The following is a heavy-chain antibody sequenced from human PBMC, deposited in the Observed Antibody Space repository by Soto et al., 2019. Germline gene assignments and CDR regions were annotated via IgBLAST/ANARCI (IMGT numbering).Heavy chain of an antibody. CDR2: INPNSGGT. V-gene: IGHV1-2*04. J-gene: IGHJ3*02. Sequence: ASVQVSCKASGYTFTGYYMHWVRQAPGQGLEWMGWINPNSGGTNYAQKFQGWVTMTRDTSISTAYMELSRLRSDDTAVYYCARVLGASSPDDAFDIWGQGTMVTVSS. CDR3: ARVLGASSPDDAFDI. D-gene: IGHD3-16*01. CDR1: GYTFTGYY.